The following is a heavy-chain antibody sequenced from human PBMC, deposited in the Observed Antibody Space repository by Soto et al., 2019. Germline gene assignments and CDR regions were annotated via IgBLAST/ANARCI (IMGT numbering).Heavy chain of an antibody. V-gene: IGHV1-18*01. CDR3: ARTSVSAATLIGWFDP. CDR1: GYTFTSYG. J-gene: IGHJ5*02. Sequence: GASVKVSCKASGYTFTSYGISWVRQAPVQGLEWMGWISAYNGNTNYAQKLQGRVTMTTDTSTSTAYMELRSLRSDDTAVYYCARTSVSAATLIGWFDPWGQGTQVTVSS. CDR2: ISAYNGNT. D-gene: IGHD2-2*01.